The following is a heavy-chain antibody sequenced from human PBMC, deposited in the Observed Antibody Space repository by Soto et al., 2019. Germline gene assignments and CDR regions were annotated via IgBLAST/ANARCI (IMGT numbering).Heavy chain of an antibody. J-gene: IGHJ4*02. CDR2: ISGSGGST. V-gene: IGHV3-23*01. D-gene: IGHD3-10*01. CDR3: AKHLVWSGESSRFSFDY. CDR1: GFTFSSYA. Sequence: EVQLLESGGGLVQPGGSLRLSCAASGFTFSSYAMSWVRQAPGKGLEWVSAISGSGGSTYYADSVKGRFTISRDNSKNTLYLQMNSLRAEDTAVYYCAKHLVWSGESSRFSFDYWGQGTLVTVSS.